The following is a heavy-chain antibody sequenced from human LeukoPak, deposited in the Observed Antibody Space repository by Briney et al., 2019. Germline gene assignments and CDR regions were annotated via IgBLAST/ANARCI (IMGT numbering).Heavy chain of an antibody. V-gene: IGHV3-30*04. CDR3: ARGISSSCFDP. Sequence: GGSLRLSCAASGFTFSSYAMHWVRQAPGKGLEWVAVISYDGSNKYYADSVKGRFTISRDNAKSSLYLQMNSLRVEDTAVYYCARGISSSCFDPWGQGTLVTVSS. CDR2: ISYDGSNK. J-gene: IGHJ5*02. D-gene: IGHD2-2*01. CDR1: GFTFSSYA.